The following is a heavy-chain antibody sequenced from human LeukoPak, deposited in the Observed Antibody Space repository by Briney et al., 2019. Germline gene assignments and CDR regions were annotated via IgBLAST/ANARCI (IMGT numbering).Heavy chain of an antibody. CDR3: ARDRSYGDGGDY. CDR1: GGSISSSSYF. V-gene: IGHV4-39*07. CDR2: IYYSGST. D-gene: IGHD5-18*01. J-gene: IGHJ4*02. Sequence: SETLSLTCTVSGGSISSSSYFWGWIRKPPGKGPEWIGSIYYSGSTYYNPSLKSRVTISVDTSKNQFSLKLSSVTAADTAVYYCARDRSYGDGGDYWGQGNLVTVSS.